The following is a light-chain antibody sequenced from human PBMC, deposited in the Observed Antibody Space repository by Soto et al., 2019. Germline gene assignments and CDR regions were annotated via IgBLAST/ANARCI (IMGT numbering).Light chain of an antibody. CDR1: QSIDSW. CDR3: QQYRGKPFT. V-gene: IGKV1-5*01. CDR2: DAS. J-gene: IGKJ2*01. Sequence: DIQMTQSPSTLSASVGDRVTIACRACQSIDSWLAWYQQKPGKAPKFLIYDASDLESGVPSRFSGSGSGTEFTLTISSLQPDDFATYYCQQYRGKPFTFGQGTKVEIK.